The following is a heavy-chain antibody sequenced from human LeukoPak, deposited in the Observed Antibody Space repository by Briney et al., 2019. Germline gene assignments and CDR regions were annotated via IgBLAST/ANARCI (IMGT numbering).Heavy chain of an antibody. J-gene: IGHJ4*02. V-gene: IGHV3-23*01. Sequence: GGSLRLSCAASGITLSNYGMRWVRQAPGKGLEWVAGISDSGGRSNYADSVKGRFTISRDNPKNILYLQMNSLRAEATAEYFCAKLGVVIRVILVGFHKEAYYFDSWGQGALVTVSS. CDR1: GITLSNYG. CDR3: AKLGVVIRVILVGFHKEAYYFDS. D-gene: IGHD3-22*01. CDR2: ISDSGGRS.